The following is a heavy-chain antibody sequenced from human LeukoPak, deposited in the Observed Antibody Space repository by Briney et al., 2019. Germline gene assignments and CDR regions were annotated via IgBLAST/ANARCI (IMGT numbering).Heavy chain of an antibody. V-gene: IGHV4-61*01. CDR1: GGSVSGGSYY. D-gene: IGHD3-10*01. CDR2: IYYTGST. J-gene: IGHJ5*02. Sequence: ETLSLTCTVSGGSVSGGSYYWSWIRQPPGLGLEWIGYIYYTGSTNYNPSLKSRVTISIDTYKNQFSLRLSSVTAADTAVYYCARDVYGSGSYRNWFDPWGQGTLVTVSS. CDR3: ARDVYGSGSYRNWFDP.